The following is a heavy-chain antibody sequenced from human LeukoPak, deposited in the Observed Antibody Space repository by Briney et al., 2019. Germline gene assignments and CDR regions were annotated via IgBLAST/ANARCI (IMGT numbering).Heavy chain of an antibody. CDR3: TRRGSYYLDY. CDR1: GFTFSGSA. J-gene: IGHJ4*02. V-gene: IGHV3-73*01. CDR2: IRSKANSYAT. Sequence: RGGSLRLSCAASGFTFSGSAMHWVRQASGKGLEWVGRIRSKANSYATAYAASVKGRFTISRDDSKNTAYLQMNSLKTEDTAVYYCTRRGSYYLDYWGQGTLVTVSS. D-gene: IGHD1-26*01.